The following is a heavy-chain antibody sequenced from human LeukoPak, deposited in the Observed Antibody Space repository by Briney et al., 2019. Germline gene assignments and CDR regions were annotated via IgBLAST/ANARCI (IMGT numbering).Heavy chain of an antibody. V-gene: IGHV3-74*01. CDR1: GFTFSTYW. Sequence: GGSLRLSCAASGFTFSTYWMHWVRQVPGKGLVWVSRISSDGANANYADSVKGRFTISRDNSKNTLYLLMHSLRAEDTAVYYCAKGTEYIKGWSYFDYWGQGTLVTVSS. CDR3: AKGTEYIKGWSYFDY. CDR2: ISSDGANA. D-gene: IGHD6-19*01. J-gene: IGHJ4*02.